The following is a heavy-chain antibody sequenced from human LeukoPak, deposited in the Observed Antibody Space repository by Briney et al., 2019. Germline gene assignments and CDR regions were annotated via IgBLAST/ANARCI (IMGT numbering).Heavy chain of an antibody. V-gene: IGHV3-23*01. Sequence: PGGSLRLSCAASGFTFNSYAMSWVRQAPGKGLEWVSAISGSGGSTYYADSVKGRFTISRDNSKNTLYLQMNSLRAEDTAVYYCAKGGMYYYGSGSYYSFDYWGQGTLVTVSS. CDR2: ISGSGGST. CDR1: GFTFNSYA. J-gene: IGHJ4*02. D-gene: IGHD3-10*01. CDR3: AKGGMYYYGSGSYYSFDY.